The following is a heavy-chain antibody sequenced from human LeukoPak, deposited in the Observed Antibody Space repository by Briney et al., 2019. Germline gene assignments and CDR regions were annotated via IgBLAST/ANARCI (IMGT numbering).Heavy chain of an antibody. CDR3: ASAGTYNSYDAFDI. CDR1: GFTVTGNY. CDR2: IYRSGST. V-gene: IGHV3-53*01. D-gene: IGHD1-14*01. Sequence: GGSLRRSCSASGFTVTGNYMNWVRQAPGKGLEWVSVIYRSGSTYYADSVKGRFTISRDNSKNTLFIQMNSLRDETTPVYYCASAGTYNSYDAFDIWGQGRLHTV. J-gene: IGHJ3*02.